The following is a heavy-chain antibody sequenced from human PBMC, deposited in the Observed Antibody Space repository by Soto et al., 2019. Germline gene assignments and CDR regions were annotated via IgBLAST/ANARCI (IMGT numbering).Heavy chain of an antibody. CDR1: GFTFDNYD. J-gene: IGHJ4*02. CDR3: AKDRRTLAY. V-gene: IGHV3-23*01. CDR2: ISGSGATT. D-gene: IGHD3-16*01. Sequence: EVQLLESGGGLVQPGGSLRLSCAASGFTFDNYDMSWVRQAPGKGLEWVSTISGSGATTYHADSVKGRFTISRDNSKDTLYLRMNSLRAEDTAVYYCAKDRRTLAYWGQGTLVTVPS.